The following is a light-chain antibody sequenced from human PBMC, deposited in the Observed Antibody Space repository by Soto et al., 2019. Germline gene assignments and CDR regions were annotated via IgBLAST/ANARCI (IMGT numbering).Light chain of an antibody. Sequence: EIVLTQSPATLSLSPGERATLSCRASQSVSSYLAWYQQKPGQPPRLLIYDASNRATGIPARFSGSGSGTDFTLTISSLEPEDFAVYYCQQYYKWPPETFGQGTKVEIK. J-gene: IGKJ2*01. CDR3: QQYYKWPPET. V-gene: IGKV3-11*01. CDR2: DAS. CDR1: QSVSSY.